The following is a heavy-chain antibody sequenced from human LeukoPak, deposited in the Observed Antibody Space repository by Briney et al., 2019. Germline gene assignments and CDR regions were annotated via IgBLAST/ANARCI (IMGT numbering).Heavy chain of an antibody. CDR2: ILYEDK. Sequence: PGRSLRLSCAASGFTFSSFGMHWVRQAPGRGLEWVALILYEDKYHADSVKGRFTISRDNSKNTLYLQMDSLRAEDTAVYYCARYCSGGCYSGVDYWGQGTLVTVPS. J-gene: IGHJ4*02. V-gene: IGHV3-33*05. CDR3: ARYCSGGCYSGVDY. CDR1: GFTFSSFG. D-gene: IGHD2-15*01.